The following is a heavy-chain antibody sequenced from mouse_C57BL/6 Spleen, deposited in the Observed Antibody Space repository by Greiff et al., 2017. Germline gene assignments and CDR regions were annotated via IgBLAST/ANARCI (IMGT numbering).Heavy chain of an antibody. CDR1: GFTFSSYT. D-gene: IGHD2-4*01. CDR2: ISGGGGNT. V-gene: IGHV5-9*01. J-gene: IGHJ2*01. CDR3: ARQPNDDYDFDY. Sequence: EVQGVESGGGLVKPGGSLKLSCAASGFTFSSYTMSWVRQTPEKRLEWVATISGGGGNTYYPDSVKGRFTISRDNAKNTLYLQMSSLRSEDTALYYCARQPNDDYDFDYWGQGTTLTVSS.